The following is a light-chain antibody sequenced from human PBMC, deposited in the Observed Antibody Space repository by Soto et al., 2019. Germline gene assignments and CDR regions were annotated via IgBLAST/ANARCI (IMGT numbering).Light chain of an antibody. CDR3: QQYYSTPPA. CDR2: WAS. J-gene: IGKJ3*01. V-gene: IGKV4-1*01. CDR1: QSVLYSSNNKNY. Sequence: DIVMTQSPDSLAVSLGERATINCKSSQSVLYSSNNKNYLAWYQKKPGQPPKLLIYWASTRESGVPDRFSGSGSGKDFPLTIRRLQAEDVAVSYCQQYYSTPPAFGPGTKVDIK.